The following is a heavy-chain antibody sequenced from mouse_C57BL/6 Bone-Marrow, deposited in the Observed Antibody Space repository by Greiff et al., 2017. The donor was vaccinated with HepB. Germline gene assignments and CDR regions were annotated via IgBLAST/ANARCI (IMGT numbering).Heavy chain of an antibody. J-gene: IGHJ1*03. CDR1: GFTFSDYG. CDR2: ISSGSSTI. D-gene: IGHD2-3*01. V-gene: IGHV5-17*01. CDR3: ARGVGYYVWYFDV. Sequence: EVKLVESGGGLVKPGGSLKLSCAASGFTFSDYGMHWVRQAPEKGLEWVAYISSGSSTIYYADTVKGRFTISRDNAKNTLFLQMTSLRSEDTAMYYCARGVGYYVWYFDVWGTGTTVTVSS.